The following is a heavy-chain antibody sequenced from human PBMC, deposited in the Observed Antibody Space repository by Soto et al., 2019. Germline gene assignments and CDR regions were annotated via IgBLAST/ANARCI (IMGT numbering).Heavy chain of an antibody. D-gene: IGHD2-15*01. CDR1: GGSISSYY. CDR2: IYYSGST. Sequence: PSETLSLTCTVSGGSISSYYWSWIRQPPGKGLEWIGYIYYSGSTNYNPSLKSRVTISVDTSKNQFSLKLSSVTAADTAVYYCARAWGRVFDYWGQGTLVTVSS. CDR3: ARAWGRVFDY. J-gene: IGHJ4*02. V-gene: IGHV4-59*01.